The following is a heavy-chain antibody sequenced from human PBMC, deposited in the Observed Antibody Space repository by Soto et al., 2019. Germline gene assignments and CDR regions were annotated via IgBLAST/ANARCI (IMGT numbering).Heavy chain of an antibody. J-gene: IGHJ4*02. CDR3: ASLPLYGSDLAC. D-gene: IGHD3-10*01. V-gene: IGHV3-9*01. Sequence: EVQLVESGGGLVQPGRSLRISCAASGFTFDNYAIHWVRRAPGKGLEWVAAISWKGASIGYADSVKGRFTISRDNAKNSLFRQMNSLPDEGTDRCYCASLPLYGSDLACWGRGTLVSASS. CDR2: ISWKGASI. CDR1: GFTFDNYA.